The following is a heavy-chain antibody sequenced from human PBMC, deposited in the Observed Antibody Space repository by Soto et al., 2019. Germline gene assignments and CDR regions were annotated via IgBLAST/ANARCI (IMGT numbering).Heavy chain of an antibody. J-gene: IGHJ5*02. CDR2: IYYSGST. CDR3: ARRGYGSGNYWFDP. Sequence: QLQLQESGPGLVKPSETLSLTCTVSGGSINSSDYYWGWIRQPPGKGLEWIGTIYYSGSTYYNPSLKSRVTISVDTSKNQFSLKLSSVTAADTAVYYCARRGYGSGNYWFDPWGQGTLVTVSS. D-gene: IGHD3-10*01. V-gene: IGHV4-39*01. CDR1: GGSINSSDYY.